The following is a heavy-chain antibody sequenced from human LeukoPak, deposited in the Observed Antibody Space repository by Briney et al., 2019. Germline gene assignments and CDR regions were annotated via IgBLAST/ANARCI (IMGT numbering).Heavy chain of an antibody. Sequence: PGGSLRLSCAASGFTLSDHYMDWVRQAPRKGLEWVGRVRNKANGYRTEYAASVEGRFTVSGDASKNSLYLQMNSLKTEDTAVYYCARSGYCGAGTCSSDYFDYWGLGTLVTVSS. D-gene: IGHD2-15*01. J-gene: IGHJ4*02. CDR3: ARSGYCGAGTCSSDYFDY. V-gene: IGHV3-72*01. CDR1: GFTLSDHY. CDR2: VRNKANGYRT.